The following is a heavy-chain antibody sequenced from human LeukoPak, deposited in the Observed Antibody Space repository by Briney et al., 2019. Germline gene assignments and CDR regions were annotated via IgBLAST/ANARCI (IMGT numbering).Heavy chain of an antibody. Sequence: ASVKVSCKASGYTFTSYGISWVRQAPGQGLEWMGWISAYNGNTNYAQKLQGRVTMTTATSASTAYMELRSLRSDDTAVYYCARDNALRFLEWLSSRYYYYYYMDVWGKGTTVTVSS. CDR1: GYTFTSYG. V-gene: IGHV1-18*01. CDR2: ISAYNGNT. J-gene: IGHJ6*03. CDR3: ARDNALRFLEWLSSRYYYYYYMDV. D-gene: IGHD3-3*01.